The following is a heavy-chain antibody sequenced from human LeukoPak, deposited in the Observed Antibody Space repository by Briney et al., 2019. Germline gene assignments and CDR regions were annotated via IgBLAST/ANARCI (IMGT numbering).Heavy chain of an antibody. V-gene: IGHV3-21*01. CDR1: GFTFSSYS. CDR3: AREPTAMIL. Sequence: GGSLRLSCAASGFTFSSYSMNWVRQTPGKGLEWVSAISSSSTYIYYADSVKGRFTISRDSAKNSLYLQMNSLRAEDTAVYYCAREPTAMILWGQGTLVTVSS. CDR2: ISSSSTYI. D-gene: IGHD5-18*01. J-gene: IGHJ4*02.